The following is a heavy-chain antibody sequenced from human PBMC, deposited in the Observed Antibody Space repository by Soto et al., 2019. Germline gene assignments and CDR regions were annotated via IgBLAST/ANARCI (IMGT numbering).Heavy chain of an antibody. D-gene: IGHD3-9*01. V-gene: IGHV3-23*01. Sequence: GGSLRLSCAASGFTFSSYAMSWVRQAPGKGLEWVSAISGSGGSTYYADSVKGRFTISRDNSKNTLYLQMNSLRAEDTAVYYWAKDAYDILTGYYEPHVFDYWGQGTLVTVSS. CDR2: ISGSGGST. CDR3: AKDAYDILTGYYEPHVFDY. J-gene: IGHJ4*02. CDR1: GFTFSSYA.